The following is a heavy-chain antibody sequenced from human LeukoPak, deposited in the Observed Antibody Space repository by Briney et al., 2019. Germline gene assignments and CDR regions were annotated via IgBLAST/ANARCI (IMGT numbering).Heavy chain of an antibody. D-gene: IGHD3-22*01. J-gene: IGHJ6*02. V-gene: IGHV3-23*01. CDR3: AKRDSSGYYYDYYYYYGMDV. CDR1: GFTFSSYA. CDR2: ISGSGGST. Sequence: GGSLRLSCAASGFTFSSYAMSWVRQAPGKGLEWVSAISGSGGSTYYADSEKGRFTISRDNSKNTLYLQMNSLRAEDTAVYYCAKRDSSGYYYDYYYYYGMDVWGQGTTVTVSS.